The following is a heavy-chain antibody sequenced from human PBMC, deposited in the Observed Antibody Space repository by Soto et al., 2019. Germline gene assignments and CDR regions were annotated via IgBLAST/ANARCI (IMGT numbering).Heavy chain of an antibody. D-gene: IGHD1-26*01. CDR3: AKGPSYSGRYPISCYFDY. V-gene: IGHV3-23*01. J-gene: IGHJ4*02. Sequence: GGSLRLSCAASGFTFSSYAMSWVRQAPGKGLEWVSAISGSGGSTYYADSVKGRFTISRDNSKNTLYLQMNSLRAEDTAVYYCAKGPSYSGRYPISCYFDYWGQGTLVTVSS. CDR1: GFTFSSYA. CDR2: ISGSGGST.